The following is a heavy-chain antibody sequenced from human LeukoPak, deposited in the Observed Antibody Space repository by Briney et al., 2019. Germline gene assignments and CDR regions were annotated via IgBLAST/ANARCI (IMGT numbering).Heavy chain of an antibody. CDR3: ARVGEYSYGSPTWFDP. CDR2: INPDGSEK. V-gene: IGHV3-7*01. CDR1: GFTFSSHW. Sequence: GGSLRLSCAASGFTFSSHWMSWVRQAPGKGLEWVASINPDGSEKYYVDSVKGRFTISRDNAQNSLYLQLNSLRAEDTAMYYCARVGEYSYGSPTWFDPWGQGTLVTVSS. J-gene: IGHJ5*02. D-gene: IGHD5-18*01.